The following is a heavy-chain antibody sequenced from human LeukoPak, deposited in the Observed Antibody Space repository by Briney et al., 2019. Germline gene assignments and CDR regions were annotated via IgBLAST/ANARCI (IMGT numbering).Heavy chain of an antibody. CDR3: ARGFYGSGSQFDY. J-gene: IGHJ4*02. CDR2: IFHTGHT. Sequence: PSETLSLTCAVSGGSISSGDYPWSWIRQPPGKGVEWIVYIFHTGHTSYKPSINSPVPISVDMAKNHLTLKLSSVTAADTAVYYCARGFYGSGSQFDYWGQGTLVTVSS. V-gene: IGHV4-30-2*01. CDR1: GGSISSGDYP. D-gene: IGHD3-10*01.